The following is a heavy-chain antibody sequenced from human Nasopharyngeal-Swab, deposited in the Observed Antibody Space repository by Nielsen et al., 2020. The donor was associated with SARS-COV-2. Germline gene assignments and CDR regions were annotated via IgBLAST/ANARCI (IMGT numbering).Heavy chain of an antibody. D-gene: IGHD6-13*01. CDR1: GFTVNSNY. CDR3: ARAGSQHLLYYFDY. J-gene: IGHJ4*02. Sequence: LSLTCAASGFTVNSNYMSWVRQAPGKGPEWVSVMYSDGTIYYADSVKGRFTISRDISKNTLYLQMNSLRAEDTAVYYCARAGSQHLLYYFDYWGQGTLVTVSS. V-gene: IGHV3-53*01. CDR2: MYSDGTI.